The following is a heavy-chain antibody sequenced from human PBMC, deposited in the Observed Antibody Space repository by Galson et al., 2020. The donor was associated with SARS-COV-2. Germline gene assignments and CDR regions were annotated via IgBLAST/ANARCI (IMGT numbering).Heavy chain of an antibody. CDR1: GFTFSSYA. CDR3: AKGQGTYGSGRGNWLDP. D-gene: IGHD3-10*01. V-gene: IGHV3-30*02. CDR2: IWYDGSRK. Sequence: QLGESLKISCAASGFTFSSYAMHWVRHAPGKGLEWVAVIWYDGSRKYYGDSVKGRFTISRDDSSYSVYLHMNSLRGEDTAVYSCAKGQGTYGSGRGNWLDPWGQGTLVTVSS. J-gene: IGHJ5*02.